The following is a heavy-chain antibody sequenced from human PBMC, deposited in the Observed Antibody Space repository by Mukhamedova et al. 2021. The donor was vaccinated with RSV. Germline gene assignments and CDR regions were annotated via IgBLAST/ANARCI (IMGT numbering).Heavy chain of an antibody. J-gene: IGHJ4*02. Sequence: VRQAPGKGLEWVAVISYDGSNKYYADSVKGRFTISRDNSENTVYLQMNSPRVEDTAVYYCASSNHQYSSTWYGGGYYDFWGQGT. V-gene: IGHV3-30*04. D-gene: IGHD6-13*01. CDR3: ASSNHQYSSTWYGGGYYDF. CDR2: ISYDGSNK.